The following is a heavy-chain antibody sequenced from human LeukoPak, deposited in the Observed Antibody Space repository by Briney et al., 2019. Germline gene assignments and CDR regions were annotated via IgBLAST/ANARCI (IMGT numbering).Heavy chain of an antibody. Sequence: SETLSLTCAVYGGSFSGYYWSWIRQPPGKGLEWIGEINHSGSTNYNPSLKSRVTISVDTSKNQFSLKLSSVTAADTAVYYCARPGNCSSTSCTLDYWGQGTLVTVSS. V-gene: IGHV4-34*01. J-gene: IGHJ4*02. CDR2: INHSGST. D-gene: IGHD2-2*01. CDR3: ARPGNCSSTSCTLDY. CDR1: GGSFSGYY.